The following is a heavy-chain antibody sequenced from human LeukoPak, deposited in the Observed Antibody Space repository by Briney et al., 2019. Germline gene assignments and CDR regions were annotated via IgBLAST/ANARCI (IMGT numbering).Heavy chain of an antibody. CDR2: IYYSGST. CDR3: ARRFRLEWLVSYWFDP. J-gene: IGHJ5*02. CDR1: GGSISSSSYY. D-gene: IGHD6-19*01. V-gene: IGHV4-39*01. Sequence: PSETLSLTCTVSGGSISSSSYYWGWIRQPPGKGLEWIGSIYYSGSTYYNPPLKSRVTISVDTSKNQFSLKLSSVTAADTAVYYCARRFRLEWLVSYWFDPWGQGTLVTVSS.